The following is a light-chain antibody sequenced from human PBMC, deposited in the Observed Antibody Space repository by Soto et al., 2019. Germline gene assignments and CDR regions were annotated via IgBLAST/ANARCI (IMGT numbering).Light chain of an antibody. J-gene: IGLJ2*01. Sequence: QSVLTQPPSASGSPGQSVAISRSGTSSDVGGYNYVSWYQQHPGKAPKLMIYDVNKRPSGVPDRFSGSKSGNTASLTVSGLQAEDEADYYCISYAGSNKPAFGGGTKVTVL. CDR3: ISYAGSNKPA. CDR1: SSDVGGYNY. CDR2: DVN. V-gene: IGLV2-8*01.